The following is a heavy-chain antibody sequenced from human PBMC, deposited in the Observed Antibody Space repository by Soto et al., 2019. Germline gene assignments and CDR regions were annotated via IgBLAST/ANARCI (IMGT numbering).Heavy chain of an antibody. CDR3: ARHVQYFSDYSDYYYA. V-gene: IGHV5-51*01. CDR1: GYTFTNYW. J-gene: IGHJ4*02. Sequence: GESLKISCKGSGYTFTNYWIVWVRQMPGKGLEWMGIIYPGDSDTRYSPSFEGQVTMSADRSISTAYLQWSSLKASDTAMYFCARHVQYFSDYSDYYYAWGQGTLVIVSS. CDR2: IYPGDSDT. D-gene: IGHD3-22*01.